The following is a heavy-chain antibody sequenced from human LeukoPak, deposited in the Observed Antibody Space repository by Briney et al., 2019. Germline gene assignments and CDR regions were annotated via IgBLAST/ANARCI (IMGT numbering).Heavy chain of an antibody. D-gene: IGHD3-3*01. Sequence: GGSLRLSCAVSGFTFSNHWMSWVRQAPGKGLEWVANIKEDGSEKQYVDSMRGRFIISRDNAKNSLYLQMNSLRAEDTAMYYCARVLAYHDFWSGDAFDIWGQGTMVTVSS. CDR1: GFTFSNHW. V-gene: IGHV3-7*01. CDR2: IKEDGSEK. J-gene: IGHJ3*02. CDR3: ARVLAYHDFWSGDAFDI.